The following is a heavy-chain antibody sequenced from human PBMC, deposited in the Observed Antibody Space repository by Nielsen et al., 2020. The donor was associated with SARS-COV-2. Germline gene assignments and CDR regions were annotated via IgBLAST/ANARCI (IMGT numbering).Heavy chain of an antibody. V-gene: IGHV3-21*01. J-gene: IGHJ4*02. Sequence: GESLKISCAASGFTFSSYSMNWVRQAPGKGLEWVSSISSSSYIYYADSVKGRFTISRDNAKNSLYLQMNSLRAEDTAVYYCARDQAMVNNFDYWGQGTLVTVSS. D-gene: IGHD5-18*01. CDR3: ARDQAMVNNFDY. CDR1: GFTFSSYS. CDR2: ISSSSYI.